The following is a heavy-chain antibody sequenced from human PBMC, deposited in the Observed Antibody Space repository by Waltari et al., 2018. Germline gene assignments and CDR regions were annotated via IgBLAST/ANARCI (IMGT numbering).Heavy chain of an antibody. CDR1: GFTFTYYW. V-gene: IGHV3-7*01. D-gene: IGHD3-9*01. CDR2: IKQDGSAK. CDR3: ARTIGGGAFDL. J-gene: IGHJ3*01. Sequence: EVQLVDSGGGLVQPGGSLRLSCAASGFTFTYYWMSGVRQAPGKGPEWLANIKQDGSAKYDVDSLKGRFTISRDNAKNSLYLQMNSLTAEDTAVYYCARTIGGGAFDLWGQGTMVTVSS.